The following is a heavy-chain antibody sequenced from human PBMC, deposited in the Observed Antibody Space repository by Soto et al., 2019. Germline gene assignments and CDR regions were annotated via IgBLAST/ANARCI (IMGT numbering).Heavy chain of an antibody. CDR1: GGSISSYY. D-gene: IGHD1-7*01. V-gene: IGHV4-4*07. Sequence: QVQLQESGPGLVKPSETLSLTCTVSGGSISSYYWSWIRQPAGKGLEWIGRIYTSGSTNYNPSLKSRVTMSVDTSKNQFSLKLSSVTAADTAVYYCARDRPNSTGTTDPFDYWGQGTLVTVSS. J-gene: IGHJ4*02. CDR2: IYTSGST. CDR3: ARDRPNSTGTTDPFDY.